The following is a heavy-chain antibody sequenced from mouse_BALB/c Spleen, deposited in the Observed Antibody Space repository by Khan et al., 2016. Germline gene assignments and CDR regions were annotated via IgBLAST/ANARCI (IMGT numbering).Heavy chain of an antibody. CDR1: GFTFSDYY. V-gene: IGHV5-12*02. Sequence: EVELVESGGGLVQPGGSLKLSCATSGFTFSDYYMYWVRQTPEKRLEWVAYISNGGGSTYYPDTVKGRFTISRDNAKNTLYLQMSRLKSEDTAMYYCARSIHYYGYVTYWDQGTLVTVSA. D-gene: IGHD1-2*01. CDR3: ARSIHYYGYVTY. J-gene: IGHJ3*01. CDR2: ISNGGGST.